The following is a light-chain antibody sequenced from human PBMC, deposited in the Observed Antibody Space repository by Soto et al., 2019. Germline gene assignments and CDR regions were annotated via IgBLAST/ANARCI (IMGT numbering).Light chain of an antibody. CDR1: HSVDSN. CDR3: QQYDKWPLT. CDR2: GAS. Sequence: ILFTQPPSTLSFSTGQGATLSCRASHSVDSNLAWYQQKPGQPPRLLIYGASTRPTGIPDRFSGSGSGTEFTLTISSLQSEDFAVYYCQQYDKWPLTFGGGTKVDIK. V-gene: IGKV3D-15*01. J-gene: IGKJ4*01.